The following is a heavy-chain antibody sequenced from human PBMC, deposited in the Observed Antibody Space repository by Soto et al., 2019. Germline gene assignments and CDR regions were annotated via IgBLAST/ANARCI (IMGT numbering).Heavy chain of an antibody. CDR3: AREDESSGRAGTFQN. Sequence: QVQLVESGGGVVQPGRSLRLSCAASGFTFNSRPMHWLRQAPGKGLEWVAAISSDGNSEHYPDSVKGRFTISRDNPKSTLHLQVNSLRDEDTAVYYCAREDESSGRAGTFQNWGQGTLVTVSS. V-gene: IGHV3-30-3*01. J-gene: IGHJ1*01. CDR1: GFTFNSRP. D-gene: IGHD3-22*01. CDR2: ISSDGNSE.